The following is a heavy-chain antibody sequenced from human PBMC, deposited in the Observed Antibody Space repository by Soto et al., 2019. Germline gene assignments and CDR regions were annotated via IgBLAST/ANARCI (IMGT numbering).Heavy chain of an antibody. D-gene: IGHD3-22*01. J-gene: IGHJ4*02. CDR1: GFNFNNHT. CDR2: ISSGSSYI. Sequence: EVQLVESGGGLVEPGGSLRLSCAASGFNFNNHTMNWVRQAPGKGLEWVSSISSGSSYIYYADSVKGRFTISRDNAKNSLYLQMNSLRVEDTAVYYCANRDVYNYLARFDYWGQGTLVTVSS. V-gene: IGHV3-21*01. CDR3: ANRDVYNYLARFDY.